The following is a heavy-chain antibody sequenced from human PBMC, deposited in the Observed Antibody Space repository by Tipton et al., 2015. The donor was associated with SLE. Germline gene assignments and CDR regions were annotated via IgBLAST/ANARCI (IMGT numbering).Heavy chain of an antibody. Sequence: SLRLSCEGSGFSFSSYSMKWVRQAPGKGLEWVASISSSSYYIYYADSMRGRFTISRENAENSLHLQMDSLRAEDTGVYYCARDFAVYSNYDSAGVYGMDVWGQGTTVTVSS. CDR2: ISSSSYYI. V-gene: IGHV3-21*03. D-gene: IGHD4-11*01. CDR3: ARDFAVYSNYDSAGVYGMDV. J-gene: IGHJ6*02. CDR1: GFSFSSYS.